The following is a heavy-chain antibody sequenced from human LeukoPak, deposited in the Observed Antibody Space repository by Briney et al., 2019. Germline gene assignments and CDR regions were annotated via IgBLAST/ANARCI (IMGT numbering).Heavy chain of an antibody. Sequence: GGSLRLSCAASRFTFSNFGMSWARQAPGKGLEWVASINHNGNVNYYVDSVKGRFTISRDNAKNSLYLQMSNLRAEDTAVYFCARGGGLDVWGQGATVTVSS. CDR3: ARGGGLDV. CDR1: RFTFSNFG. D-gene: IGHD3-16*01. J-gene: IGHJ6*02. V-gene: IGHV3-7*03. CDR2: INHNGNVN.